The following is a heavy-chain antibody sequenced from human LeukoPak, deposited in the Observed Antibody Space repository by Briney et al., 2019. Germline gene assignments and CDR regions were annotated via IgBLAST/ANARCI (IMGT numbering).Heavy chain of an antibody. J-gene: IGHJ4*02. CDR2: IYSGGNT. V-gene: IGHV3-53*01. CDR1: GFTVSSNY. Sequence: QPGGSLRLSCAASGFTVSSNYMSWVRQAPGKGLEWVSIIYSGGNTYYADSVKGRFSISRDNSKNTLYLQMNSLRAEDTAVYYCARGEAFDYWGQGTLVTVSS. CDR3: ARGEAFDY.